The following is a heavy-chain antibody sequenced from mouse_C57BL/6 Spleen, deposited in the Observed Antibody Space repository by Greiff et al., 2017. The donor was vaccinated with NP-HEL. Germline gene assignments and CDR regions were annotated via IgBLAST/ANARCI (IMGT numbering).Heavy chain of an antibody. Sequence: EVQLQQSGAELVRPGASVKLSCTASGFNIKDDYMHWVKQRPEQGLEWIGWIDPENGDTEYASKFQGKATITADTSSNTAYLQLSSLTSEDTAVYNCASPSAWFAYWGQGTLVTVAA. V-gene: IGHV14-4*01. J-gene: IGHJ3*01. CDR1: GFNIKDDY. CDR3: ASPSAWFAY. CDR2: IDPENGDT.